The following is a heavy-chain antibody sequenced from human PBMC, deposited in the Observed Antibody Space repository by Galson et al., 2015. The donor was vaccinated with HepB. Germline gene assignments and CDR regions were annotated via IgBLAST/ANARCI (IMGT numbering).Heavy chain of an antibody. CDR3: ARRETGYWYFDL. CDR2: IDPSDSYT. CDR1: GYSFTSYW. V-gene: IGHV5-10-1*01. D-gene: IGHD1-14*01. J-gene: IGHJ2*01. Sequence: QSGAEVKKPGESLRISCKGSGYSFTSYWISWVRQMPGKGLEWMGRIDPSDSYTNYSPSFQGHVTISADKSISTAYLQWSSLKASDTGIYYCARRETGYWYFDLWGRGTLVTVSS.